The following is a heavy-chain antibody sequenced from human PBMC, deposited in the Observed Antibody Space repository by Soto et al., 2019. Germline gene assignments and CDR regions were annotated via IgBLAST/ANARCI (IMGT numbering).Heavy chain of an antibody. J-gene: IGHJ5*02. CDR1: GYSVTRYW. D-gene: IGHD6-13*01. CDR3: ARLPLAAAYSDANT. Sequence: PGESLKISCKGSGYSVTRYWISWVRQMPGKGLEWMGRIDPSDSYINYSPSFQGHVTISADKSISTAYLQWSSLKASDTAMYYCARLPLAAAYSDANTWGQGTLVTVSS. CDR2: IDPSDSYI. V-gene: IGHV5-10-1*01.